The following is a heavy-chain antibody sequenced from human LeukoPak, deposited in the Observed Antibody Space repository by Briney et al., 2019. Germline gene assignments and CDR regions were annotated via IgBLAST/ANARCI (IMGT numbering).Heavy chain of an antibody. D-gene: IGHD6-6*01. CDR1: GGSFSGYY. J-gene: IGHJ5*02. Sequence: SETLSLTCAVYGGSFSGYYWGWIRQPPGKGLEWIGSIHYSGSTNYNPSLKSRVTISVDTSKNQFSLKLSSVTAADTAVYYCARRESIAGMSWFDPWGQGTLVTVSS. CDR3: ARRESIAGMSWFDP. CDR2: IHYSGST. V-gene: IGHV4-34*01.